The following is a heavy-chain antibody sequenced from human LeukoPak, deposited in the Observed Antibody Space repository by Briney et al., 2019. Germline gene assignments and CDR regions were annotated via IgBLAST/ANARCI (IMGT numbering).Heavy chain of an antibody. CDR1: GFTFTSSA. V-gene: IGHV1-58*02. D-gene: IGHD2-2*01. CDR3: AVYCSSTSCPYYFDY. Sequence: ASVKVSRKASGFTFTSSAMQWVRQARGQRLEWIGWIVVGSGNTNYAQKFQERVTITRDMSTSTAYMELSSLRSEDTAVYYCAVYCSSTSCPYYFDYWGQGTLVTVSS. J-gene: IGHJ4*02. CDR2: IVVGSGNT.